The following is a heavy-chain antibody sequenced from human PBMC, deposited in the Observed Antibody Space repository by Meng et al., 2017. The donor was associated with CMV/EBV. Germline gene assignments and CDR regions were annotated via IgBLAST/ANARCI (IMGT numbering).Heavy chain of an antibody. D-gene: IGHD4-11*01. J-gene: IGHJ4*02. CDR3: ARGSNYRYFDY. V-gene: IGHV3-11*04. CDR1: GFTFSNAW. CDR2: ISSSGSTI. Sequence: GESLKISCAASGFTFSNAWMSWVRQAPGKGLEWVSYISSSGSTIYYADSVKGRFTISRDNAKNSLYLQMNSLRAEDTAVYYCARGSNYRYFDYWGQGTLVTVSS.